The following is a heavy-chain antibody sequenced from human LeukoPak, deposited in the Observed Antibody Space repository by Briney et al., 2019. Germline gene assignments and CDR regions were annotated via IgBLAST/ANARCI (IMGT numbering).Heavy chain of an antibody. D-gene: IGHD4-11*01. CDR2: ISGNSGAT. V-gene: IGHV3-23*01. J-gene: IGHJ4*02. CDR3: SKAGDTNYYRHGDY. CDR1: GFTFSSYP. Sequence: GGSLRLSCATSGFTFSSYPMSWVRQAPGRGLEWVSVISGNSGATYYADSVKGRFIISRDNAKNTVYLQMNNLRGEDTALYYCSKAGDTNYYRHGDYWGQGTLVTVSS.